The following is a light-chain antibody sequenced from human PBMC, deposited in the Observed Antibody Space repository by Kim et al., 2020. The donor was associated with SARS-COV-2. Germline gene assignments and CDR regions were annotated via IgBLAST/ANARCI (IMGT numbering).Light chain of an antibody. J-gene: IGKJ4*01. Sequence: EIVMTQSPATLSVSPGERATLSCRASQSISSNLAWYQQKPGQAPRLLIYGASTWATGIPVRFSGSGSGTEFTLTISKLQSEDFAVYYCQQYNNRPLTFGGGTKVEIK. CDR3: QQYNNRPLT. CDR2: GAS. CDR1: QSISSN. V-gene: IGKV3-15*01.